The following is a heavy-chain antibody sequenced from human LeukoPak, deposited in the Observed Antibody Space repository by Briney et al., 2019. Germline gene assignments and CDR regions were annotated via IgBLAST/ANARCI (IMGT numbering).Heavy chain of an antibody. CDR3: ARETRSSQAPYFFDF. V-gene: IGHV3-30-3*01. CDR1: GFIFSNYA. D-gene: IGHD6-13*01. CDR2: MSSDGGHK. Sequence: PGGSLRLSCAASGFIFSNYAMHWVRQDPGKGLEWVAVMSSDGGHKYYADSVKGRFTISRDNSKTTLFLQMNSLRGEDTAAYYCARETRSSQAPYFFDFWGQGTLVTVSS. J-gene: IGHJ4*02.